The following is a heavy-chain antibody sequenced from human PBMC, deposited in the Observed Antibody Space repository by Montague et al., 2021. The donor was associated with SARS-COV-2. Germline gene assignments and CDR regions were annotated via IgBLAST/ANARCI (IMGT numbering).Heavy chain of an antibody. Sequence: SLRLSCAASGFTFSSYAMHWVRQAPGKGLEWVAVISYDGSNKYYADSVKGRFTISRDNSKNTLYLQMNSLRAEDTAVYYCVHLLSDYYYDYGMDVWGQGTTVTVSS. V-gene: IGHV3-30*04. D-gene: IGHD2-2*01. CDR3: VHLLSDYYYDYGMDV. CDR1: GFTFSSYA. CDR2: ISYDGSNK. J-gene: IGHJ6*02.